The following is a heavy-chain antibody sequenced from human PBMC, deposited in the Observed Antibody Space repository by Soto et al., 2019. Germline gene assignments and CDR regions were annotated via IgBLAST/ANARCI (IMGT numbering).Heavy chain of an antibody. D-gene: IGHD3-3*01. V-gene: IGHV1-8*01. CDR1: GYTFTSYD. CDR3: ARGPYYDFWSGYSGPGPFDY. Sequence: ASVKVSCKASGYTFTSYDINWVRQATRQGLEGMGWMNPNRGNTGYAQKFQGRVTMTRNTSISTAYMELSSLRSEDTAVYYCARGPYYDFWSGYSGPGPFDYWGQGTLVTVSS. J-gene: IGHJ4*02. CDR2: MNPNRGNT.